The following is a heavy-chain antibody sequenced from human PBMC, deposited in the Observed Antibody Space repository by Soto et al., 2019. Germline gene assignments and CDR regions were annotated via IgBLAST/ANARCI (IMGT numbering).Heavy chain of an antibody. CDR3: ARSTRSIQLWSQEYYGMDV. D-gene: IGHD5-18*01. J-gene: IGHJ6*02. CDR1: GLSLSTSRIC. V-gene: IGHV2-70*11. CDR2: IDWDDNK. Sequence: SCRTVVNPPKTLTLTCTVSGLSLSTSRICVSWIRQPPGKALEWLARIDWDDNKYYSTSLKTRLTVSKDTSKNQVVLTMTNMDPVDTATYYCARSTRSIQLWSQEYYGMDVWGQGTAVTVSS.